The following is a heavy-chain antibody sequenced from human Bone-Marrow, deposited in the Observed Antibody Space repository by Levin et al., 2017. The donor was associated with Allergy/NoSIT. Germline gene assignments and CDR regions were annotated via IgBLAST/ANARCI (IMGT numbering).Heavy chain of an antibody. V-gene: IGHV3-48*03. Sequence: GESLKISCAASGFNLRNFEMNWVRQAAGKGLEWVSYISNSGASIYYADSLKGRVTVSRDNDKNSLYLHMNSLRAEDTAVYHCARISGITSFYYGMDVWGQGTTVTVSS. D-gene: IGHD1-7*01. J-gene: IGHJ6*02. CDR3: ARISGITSFYYGMDV. CDR2: ISNSGASI. CDR1: GFNLRNFE.